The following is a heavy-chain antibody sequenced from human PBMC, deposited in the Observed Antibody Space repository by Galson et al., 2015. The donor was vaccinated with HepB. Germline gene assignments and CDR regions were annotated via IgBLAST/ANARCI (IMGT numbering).Heavy chain of an antibody. Sequence: SLRLSCAASGFTFSSYAMHWVRQAPGKGLEWVAVISYDGSNKYYADSVKGRFTISRDNSKNTLYLQMNSLRAEDTAVYYCARDGPPYGSGKGCDYWGQGTLVTVSS. CDR2: ISYDGSNK. D-gene: IGHD3-10*01. J-gene: IGHJ4*02. V-gene: IGHV3-30*04. CDR1: GFTFSSYA. CDR3: ARDGPPYGSGKGCDY.